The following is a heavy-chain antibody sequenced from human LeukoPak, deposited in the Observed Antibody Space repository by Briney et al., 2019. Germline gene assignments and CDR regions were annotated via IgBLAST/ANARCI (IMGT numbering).Heavy chain of an antibody. CDR1: GYTFNSYG. Sequence: ASVKVSCKASGYTFNSYGISWVRQAPGQGLEWVGWISTYNGNRKYAQKLQGRVTMTTDTSTSTAYMELRSLRSDDTAVYYCAKTTVTSEDYYYYYMDVWGKGTTVTVPS. CDR2: ISTYNGNR. V-gene: IGHV1-18*01. CDR3: AKTTVTSEDYYYYYMDV. D-gene: IGHD4-17*01. J-gene: IGHJ6*03.